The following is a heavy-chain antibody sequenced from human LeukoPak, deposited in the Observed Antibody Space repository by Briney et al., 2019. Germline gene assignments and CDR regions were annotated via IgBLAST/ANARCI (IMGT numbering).Heavy chain of an antibody. Sequence: GGSLRLSCAASGFPFNDYSINWVRQAPGKGLEWISYIGIDSGNTKYADSVKGRFTISAARAKNSLHLQMNSLRVEDTAVYFCARDHRYAFDNWGQGILVTVSS. D-gene: IGHD5-12*01. CDR2: IGIDSGNT. CDR3: ARDHRYAFDN. V-gene: IGHV3-48*04. J-gene: IGHJ4*02. CDR1: GFPFNDYS.